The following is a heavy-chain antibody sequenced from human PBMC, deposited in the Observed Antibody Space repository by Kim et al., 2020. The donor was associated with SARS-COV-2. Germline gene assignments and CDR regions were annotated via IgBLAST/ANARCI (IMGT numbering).Heavy chain of an antibody. CDR3: ARNHLDYYGMDV. J-gene: IGHJ6*02. CDR1: GYTFTSYD. V-gene: IGHV1-8*01. Sequence: ASVKVSCKASGYTFTSYDINWVRQATGQGLEWMGWMNPNSGNTGYAQKFQGRVTMTRNTSISTAYMELSSLRSEDTAVYYCARNHLDYYGMDVWGQGTTVTVSS. CDR2: MNPNSGNT.